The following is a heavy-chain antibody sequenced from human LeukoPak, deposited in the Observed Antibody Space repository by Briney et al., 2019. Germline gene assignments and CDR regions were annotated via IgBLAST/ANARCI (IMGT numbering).Heavy chain of an antibody. J-gene: IGHJ4*02. Sequence: HVASVKVSCKASGYTFTGYYMHWVRQAPGQGLEWMGWINPNSGGTNYAQKFQGRVTMTRDTSISTAYMELSRLRSDDTAVYYCARVPRIAVAGTFDYWGQGTLVTVSS. V-gene: IGHV1-2*02. CDR3: ARVPRIAVAGTFDY. CDR2: INPNSGGT. D-gene: IGHD6-19*01. CDR1: GYTFTGYY.